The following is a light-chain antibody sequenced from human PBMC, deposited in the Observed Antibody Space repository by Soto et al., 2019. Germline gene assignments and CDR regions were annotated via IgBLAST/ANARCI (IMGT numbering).Light chain of an antibody. J-gene: IGKJ5*01. CDR2: DAS. V-gene: IGKV3-15*01. CDR1: QSVRSK. CDR3: QQYNNWPPIT. Sequence: EVVLTQSPATLSAYPGEKAPPSCGASQSVRSKLAWYQQKPGQAPRLLIYDASTRATGIPARFSGSGSGTEFTLTISSLQSEDFAVYYCQQYNNWPPITFGQGRLLEIK.